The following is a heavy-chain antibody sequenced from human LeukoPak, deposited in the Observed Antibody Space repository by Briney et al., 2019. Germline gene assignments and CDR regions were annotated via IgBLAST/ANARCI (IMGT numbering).Heavy chain of an antibody. CDR2: IKEDGSEE. CDR3: ARGEF. Sequence: PGGSLRLSCAASGFAFSSHWMSWVRQAPGKGPEWVANIKEDGSEEYYLESVKGRFTISRDNAKNSLYLQMNSLRVEDTAMYYCARGEFWGQGTLVAVCS. J-gene: IGHJ4*02. CDR1: GFAFSSHW. V-gene: IGHV3-7*01. D-gene: IGHD3-10*01.